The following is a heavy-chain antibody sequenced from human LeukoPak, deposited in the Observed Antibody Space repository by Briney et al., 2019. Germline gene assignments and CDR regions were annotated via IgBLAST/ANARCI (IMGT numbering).Heavy chain of an antibody. CDR1: GFTFSTYA. CDR3: ARGPLSGGSYFDY. D-gene: IGHD2-15*01. CDR2: ISYDGSNE. V-gene: IGHV3-30-3*01. J-gene: IGHJ4*02. Sequence: PGGSLRLSCAASGFTFSTYAMHWVRQAPGKGLEWVTVISYDGSNEYYADSVKGRFTISRDNSKNTVFLQMNSLRAEDTAVYYCARGPLSGGSYFDYWGQGTLVTVSS.